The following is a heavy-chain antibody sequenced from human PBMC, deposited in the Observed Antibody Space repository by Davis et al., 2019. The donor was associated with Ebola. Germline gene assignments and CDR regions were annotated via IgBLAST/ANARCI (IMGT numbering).Heavy chain of an antibody. V-gene: IGHV1-18*01. D-gene: IGHD2/OR15-2a*01. Sequence: AASVKVSCKASGYSFTDDGISWVRQAPGQGLEWMGWISTYNGNTNYAQKVQGRITMTTDTSTSTAYMELRSLRSDDTARYYCARAASSMASSWNWGQGTLVTVSS. CDR3: ARAASSMASSWN. CDR2: ISTYNGNT. J-gene: IGHJ4*02. CDR1: GYSFTDDG.